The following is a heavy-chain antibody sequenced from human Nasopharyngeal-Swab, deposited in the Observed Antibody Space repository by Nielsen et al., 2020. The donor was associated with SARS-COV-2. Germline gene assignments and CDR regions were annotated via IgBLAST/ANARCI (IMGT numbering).Heavy chain of an antibody. V-gene: IGHV3-11*04. D-gene: IGHD2-15*01. CDR2: ISSSGSTI. Sequence: GESLKISCAASGFTFSDYYMSWTRQAPGKGLEWVSYISSSGSTIYYADSVKGRFTISRDNAKNSLYLQMNSLRAEDTAVYYCARGGDIVVVVAATDYWGQGTLVTVSS. J-gene: IGHJ4*02. CDR3: ARGGDIVVVVAATDY. CDR1: GFTFSDYY.